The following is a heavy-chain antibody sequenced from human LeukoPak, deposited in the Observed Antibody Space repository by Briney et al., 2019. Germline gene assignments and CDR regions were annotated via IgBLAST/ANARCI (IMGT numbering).Heavy chain of an antibody. D-gene: IGHD4-23*01. CDR3: ARADYGGRYYFDY. V-gene: IGHV3-33*01. CDR1: GFTFSSYG. CDR2: IWYDGSNK. Sequence: GGSLRLSCAASGFTFSSYGMHWVRQAPGKGLEWVAVIWYDGSNKYYADSVEGRFTISRDNSKNTLYLQMNSLRAEDTAVYYCARADYGGRYYFDYWGQGTLVTVSS. J-gene: IGHJ4*02.